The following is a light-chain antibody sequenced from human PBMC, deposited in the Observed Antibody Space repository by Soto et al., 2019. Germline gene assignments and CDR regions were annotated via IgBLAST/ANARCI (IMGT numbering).Light chain of an antibody. Sequence: QSVLTQPASVSGSPGQSITISCTATSSDVGGYNQVSWYQQHPGKAPKLMIYDVSNRPSGVSNRFSGSKSCNTASLTISGLPAEDEADYYCSSYTTSRTLLFGGGTKLTVL. CDR2: DVS. J-gene: IGLJ2*01. CDR1: SSDVGGYNQ. V-gene: IGLV2-14*01. CDR3: SSYTTSRTLL.